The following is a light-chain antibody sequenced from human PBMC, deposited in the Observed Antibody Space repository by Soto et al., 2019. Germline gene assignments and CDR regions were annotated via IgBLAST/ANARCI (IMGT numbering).Light chain of an antibody. V-gene: IGLV2-8*01. CDR1: SSDVGGYNY. J-gene: IGLJ2*01. Sequence: QSALTQPPSASGSPGQSVTIPCTGTSSDVGGYNYVSWYQQHPGKAPRLMIYEVNKRPSGVPYRFSGSKSGNTASLTVSGLQADAEAVYYCSSYAGNNVLVFGGGTKLTVL. CDR2: EVN. CDR3: SSYAGNNVLV.